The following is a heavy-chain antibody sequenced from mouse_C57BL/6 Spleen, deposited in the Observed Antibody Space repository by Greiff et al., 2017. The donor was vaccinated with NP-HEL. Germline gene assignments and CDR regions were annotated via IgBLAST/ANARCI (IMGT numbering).Heavy chain of an antibody. J-gene: IGHJ4*01. CDR2: INPGSGGT. Sequence: VHLQQSGAELVRPGTSVKVSCKASGYAFTNYLIEWVKQRPGQGLEWIGVINPGSGGTNYNEKFKGKATLTADKSSSTAYMQLSSLTSEDSAVYFCARDSSYAMDYWGQGTSVTVSS. CDR3: ARDSSYAMDY. CDR1: GYAFTNYL. V-gene: IGHV1-54*01. D-gene: IGHD1-1*01.